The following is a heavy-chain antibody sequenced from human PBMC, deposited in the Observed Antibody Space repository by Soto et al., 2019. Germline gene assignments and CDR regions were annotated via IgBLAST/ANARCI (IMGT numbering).Heavy chain of an antibody. CDR3: DTATYYCAQLPWKQLWPRAPVVN. J-gene: IGHJ4*02. CDR1: GDTFTDYY. CDR2: VNPSGGHT. V-gene: IGHV1-46*01. D-gene: IGHD5-18*01. Sequence: VKVSCKASGDTFTDYYIHWVRQAPGQGLEWMGTVNPSGGHTTYAQHFLGRVTMTRDTSTITKDTSKNQLVLIMTNMDPVDTATYYCAQLPWKQLWPRAPVVNWGQGTPVTVSS.